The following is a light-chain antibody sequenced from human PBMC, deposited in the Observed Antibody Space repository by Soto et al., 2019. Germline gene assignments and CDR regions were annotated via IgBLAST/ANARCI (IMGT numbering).Light chain of an antibody. J-gene: IGLJ1*01. CDR1: GPKMGEGFD. Sequence: QSALTQPPSVSGAPGQTATVSCTGRGPKMGEGFDVHWTKLVPGGAPRLLIYHNTNRPSGVPDRFSGSKSGASASLAITGLQAEDEADYYCQSYDSDLTESYVFGTGTKLTVL. V-gene: IGLV1-40*03. CDR3: QSYDSDLTESYV. CDR2: HNT.